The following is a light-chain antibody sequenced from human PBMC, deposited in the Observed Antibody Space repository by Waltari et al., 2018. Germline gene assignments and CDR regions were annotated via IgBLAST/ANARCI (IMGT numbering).Light chain of an antibody. CDR3: GSWDRGLQMRL. CDR2: EDE. CDR1: STSPARTF. J-gene: IGLJ3*02. Sequence: QSVLRQHPSLSAAPGQTVSISYPGRSTSPARTFFSWYQQFPRTAPKLLILEDEQRPSGIPDRFAGFKSGTSATVTIPGRQAGDEADYYRGSWDRGLQMRLFGGGTRVTVL. V-gene: IGLV1-51*02.